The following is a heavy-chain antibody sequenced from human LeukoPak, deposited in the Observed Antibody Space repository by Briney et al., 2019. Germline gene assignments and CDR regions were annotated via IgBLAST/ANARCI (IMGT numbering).Heavy chain of an antibody. V-gene: IGHV4-34*01. D-gene: IGHD1-26*01. J-gene: IGHJ4*02. Sequence: SETLSLTCAVYGGSFSGYYWSWIRQPPGKGLEWIGSIYHSGSTYYSPSLKSRVTISVDRSKPDFSLKLSSVTAADTAVYYCAGGEVGATGLFDYWGQGTLVTVSS. CDR2: IYHSGST. CDR3: AGGEVGATGLFDY. CDR1: GGSFSGYY.